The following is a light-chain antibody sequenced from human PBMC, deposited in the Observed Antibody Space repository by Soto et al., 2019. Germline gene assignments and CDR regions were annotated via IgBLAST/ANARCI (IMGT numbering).Light chain of an antibody. Sequence: QSALTQPASVSGSPGQSITISCTGTSSDVGSYNLVSWYQQHPGKAPKLMIYEVSKRPSGVSNRFSGSKSGNTASLTISGLQAEDEAAYYCCSYAGSSPYVFGTGTKVTVL. J-gene: IGLJ1*01. CDR3: CSYAGSSPYV. CDR2: EVS. V-gene: IGLV2-23*02. CDR1: SSDVGSYNL.